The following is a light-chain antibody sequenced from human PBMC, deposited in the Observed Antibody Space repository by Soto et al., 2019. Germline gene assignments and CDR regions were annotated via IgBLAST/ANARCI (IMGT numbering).Light chain of an antibody. J-gene: IGLJ2*01. Sequence: QLVLTQPPSASGTPGQRVTISCSGSSSNIGSNYVYWYQQLQGTAPKHLIYRNNQRPSGVPDRFSGSKSGTSASLAISGLRSEDEADYYCAAWDDSLSGVVFGGGTKLTVL. V-gene: IGLV1-47*01. CDR2: RNN. CDR3: AAWDDSLSGVV. CDR1: SSNIGSNY.